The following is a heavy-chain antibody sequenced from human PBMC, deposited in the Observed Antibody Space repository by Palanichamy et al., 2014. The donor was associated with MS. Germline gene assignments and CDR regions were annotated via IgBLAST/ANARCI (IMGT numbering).Heavy chain of an antibody. CDR3: ARGVWFRESDPDYYYHYMDV. CDR2: IYYTGNT. Sequence: QVQLQESGPGLVKPSETLSLTCTVSGGSVSGGGYYWNWIRQPPGKGLEWIGYIYYTGNTNYNPSLKSRVTISVDTSKNLFSLKLSSVTAADTAVYFCARGVWFRESDPDYYYHYMDVWGKGTTVTVSS. CDR1: GGSVSGGGYY. V-gene: IGHV4-61*08. D-gene: IGHD3-10*01. J-gene: IGHJ6*03.